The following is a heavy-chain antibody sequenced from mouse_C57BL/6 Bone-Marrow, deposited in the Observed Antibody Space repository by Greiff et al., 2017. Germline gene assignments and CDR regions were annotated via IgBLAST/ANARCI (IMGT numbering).Heavy chain of an antibody. D-gene: IGHD2-5*01. Sequence: VQLQQPGAELVKPGASVKLSCKASGYTFTSYWMQWVQQRPGPGLEWIGEIVPSDSYTNYTQTFKGKATLPVDPASSTDYMQLSSLTSENSAVYYCARGYSNYVGYWGQGTTLTVSS. CDR2: IVPSDSYT. CDR1: GYTFTSYW. CDR3: ARGYSNYVGY. V-gene: IGHV1-50*01. J-gene: IGHJ2*01.